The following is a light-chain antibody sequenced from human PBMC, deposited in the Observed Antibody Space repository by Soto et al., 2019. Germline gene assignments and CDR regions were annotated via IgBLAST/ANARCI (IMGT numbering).Light chain of an antibody. CDR2: AAS. CDR1: QGISSY. Sequence: AIRMTQSPSSLSASTVDRVTITCRASQGISSYLAWYQQKPGKAPKLLIYAASTLQSGVPSRFSGSGSGTDSTLTISCLQSEDFATYYCQQYYSYPSTFGGGTKVDNK. V-gene: IGKV1-8*01. CDR3: QQYYSYPST. J-gene: IGKJ4*01.